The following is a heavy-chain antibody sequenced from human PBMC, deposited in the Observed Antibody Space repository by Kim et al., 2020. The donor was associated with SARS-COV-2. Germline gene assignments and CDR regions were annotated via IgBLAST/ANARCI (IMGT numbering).Heavy chain of an antibody. Sequence: GGSLRLSCAASGFTFDDYTMHWVRQAPGKGLEWVSLISWDGGSTYYADSVKGRFTISRDNSKNSLYLQMNSLRTEDTALYYCAKDMGGPYSNYAAYYGMDVWGQGTTVTVSS. V-gene: IGHV3-43*01. D-gene: IGHD4-4*01. CDR3: AKDMGGPYSNYAAYYGMDV. CDR1: GFTFDDYT. J-gene: IGHJ6*02. CDR2: ISWDGGST.